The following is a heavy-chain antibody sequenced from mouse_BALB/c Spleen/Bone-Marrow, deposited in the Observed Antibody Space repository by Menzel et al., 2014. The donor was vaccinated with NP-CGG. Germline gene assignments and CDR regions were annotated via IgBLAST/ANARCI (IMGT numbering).Heavy chain of an antibody. CDR1: GFTFSSYA. V-gene: IGHV5-6-5*01. J-gene: IGHJ2*01. CDR3: TRGEIYYYGSTHYFDY. D-gene: IGHD1-1*01. CDR2: ITRGGNT. Sequence: EVKLMESGGGLVKPGGPLKLSCAASGFTFSSYAMSWVRQTPEKRLEWVASITRGGNTYYPDSVKGRFTISRDNARDILYLQMSSLRSEDTAMYYCTRGEIYYYGSTHYFDYWGQGTTLTVSS.